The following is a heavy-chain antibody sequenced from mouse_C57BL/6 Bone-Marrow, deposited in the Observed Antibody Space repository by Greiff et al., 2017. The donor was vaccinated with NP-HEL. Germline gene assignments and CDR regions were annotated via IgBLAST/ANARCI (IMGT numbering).Heavy chain of an antibody. Sequence: QVQLQQPGAELVRPGTSVKLSCKASGYTFTSYWMHWVKQRPGQGLEWIGVIDPSDSYTNYNQKFKGKATLTVDTSSSTAYLQLSSLTSEDSAVYYCARSYYYASGGFDYWGQGTTLTVPS. CDR1: GYTFTSYW. V-gene: IGHV1-59*01. CDR3: ARSYYYASGGFDY. J-gene: IGHJ2*01. CDR2: IDPSDSYT. D-gene: IGHD1-1*01.